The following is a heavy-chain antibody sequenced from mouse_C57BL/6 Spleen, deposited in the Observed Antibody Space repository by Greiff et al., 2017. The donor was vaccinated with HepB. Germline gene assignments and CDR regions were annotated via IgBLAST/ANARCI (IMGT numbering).Heavy chain of an antibody. CDR3: ARLRFDY. V-gene: IGHV1-59*01. Sequence: QVLLQQPGAELVRPGTSVKLSCKASGYTFTSYWMHWVKQRPGQGLEWIGVIDPSDSYTNYNQKFKGKATLTVDTSSSTAYMQLSSLTSEDSAVYYCARLRFDYWGQGTTLTVSS. CDR2: IDPSDSYT. J-gene: IGHJ2*01. CDR1: GYTFTSYW.